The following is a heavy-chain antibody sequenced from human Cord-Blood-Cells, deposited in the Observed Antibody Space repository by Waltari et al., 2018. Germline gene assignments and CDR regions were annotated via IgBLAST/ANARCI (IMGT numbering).Heavy chain of an antibody. CDR3: ARRSGYYTDY. D-gene: IGHD3-3*01. CDR2: IYYSGST. CDR1: GGSISSSSYY. J-gene: IGHJ4*02. V-gene: IGHV4-39*01. Sequence: QLQLQESGPGLVKPSETLSLTCTVSGGSISSSSYYWGWIRQPPGKGLERIGSIYYSGSTYYNPSLKSRVTISVDTSKNQFSRKLSSVTAADTAVYYCARRSGYYTDYWGQGTLVTVSS.